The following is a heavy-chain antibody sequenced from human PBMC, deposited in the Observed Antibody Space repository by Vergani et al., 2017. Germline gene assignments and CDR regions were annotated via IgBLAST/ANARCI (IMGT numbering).Heavy chain of an antibody. J-gene: IGHJ4*02. D-gene: IGHD3-16*01. CDR2: IYHSGST. CDR3: ARDGDRGIDY. V-gene: IGHV4-30-2*01. Sequence: LQLQESGSGLVKPSQTLSLTCAVSGGSISSGGYSWSWIRQPPGKGLEWIGYIYHSGSTYYNPSLKSRVTISVDRSKNQFSLKLSSVTAADTAVYYCARDGDRGIDYWGQGTLVTVSS. CDR1: GGSISSGGYS.